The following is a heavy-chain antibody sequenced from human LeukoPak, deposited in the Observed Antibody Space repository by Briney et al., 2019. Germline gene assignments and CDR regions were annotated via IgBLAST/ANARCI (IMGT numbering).Heavy chain of an antibody. V-gene: IGHV6-1*01. J-gene: IGHJ5*02. CDR2: TYYRSKWYN. CDR3: AGYSYGVRPS. Sequence: SQTLSLICVISGDSFSSNSAAWNWIRQSPSRGLEWLGRTYYRSKWYNDYAVSVKSRITINPDTSKNQFSLHLNSVTPEDTAVYYCAGYSYGVRPSWGQGTLVTVSS. D-gene: IGHD5-18*01. CDR1: GDSFSSNSAA.